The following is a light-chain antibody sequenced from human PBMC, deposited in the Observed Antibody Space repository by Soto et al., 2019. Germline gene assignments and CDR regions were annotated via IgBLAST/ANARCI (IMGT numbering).Light chain of an antibody. CDR3: QKYTNVPA. J-gene: IGKJ4*01. CDR1: QGISNY. Sequence: DIQMTQSPSSLSASVGDRVTITCRVSQGISNYLAWYQQIPGKVPKLLISAASTLQSGVPSGFSGSGSGTDFTLTISSLQPEDVATYYCQKYTNVPAFGGGTKVEIK. V-gene: IGKV1-27*01. CDR2: AAS.